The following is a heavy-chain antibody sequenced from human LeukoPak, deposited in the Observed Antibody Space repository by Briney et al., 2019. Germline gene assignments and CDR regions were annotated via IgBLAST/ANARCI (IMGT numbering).Heavy chain of an antibody. CDR1: GFTFSSYA. CDR3: AKDRLTIFGVGTYYFDY. D-gene: IGHD3-3*01. V-gene: IGHV3-23*01. J-gene: IGHJ4*02. CDR2: ISGSGGST. Sequence: PGGSLRLSCAASGFTFSSYAMSWVRQAPGKGLEWVSAISGSGGSTYYAYSVKGRFTISRDNSKNTLYLQMNSLRAEDTAVYYCAKDRLTIFGVGTYYFDYWGQGTMVTVCS.